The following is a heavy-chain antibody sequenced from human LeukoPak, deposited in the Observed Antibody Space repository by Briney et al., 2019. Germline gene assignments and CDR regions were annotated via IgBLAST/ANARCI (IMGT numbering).Heavy chain of an antibody. Sequence: SETLSLTCAVYGGSFSGYYWSWIRQPPGKGLEWIGEINHSGSTNYNPSLKSRVTISVDTSKNQFSLELSSVTAADTAVYYCARNSGSYVPLRAGIDYWGQGTLVTVSS. CDR1: GGSFSGYY. CDR3: ARNSGSYVPLRAGIDY. D-gene: IGHD1-26*01. V-gene: IGHV4-34*01. CDR2: INHSGST. J-gene: IGHJ4*02.